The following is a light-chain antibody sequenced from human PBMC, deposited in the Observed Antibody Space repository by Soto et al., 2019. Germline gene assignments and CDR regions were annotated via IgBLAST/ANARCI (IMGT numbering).Light chain of an antibody. Sequence: DKKRYQSPSTVPAIVRDRVTITCRASQSISASLAWYQQKPGKAPKLLMYDASSLESGVPSRFSGSGSGTEFTLTISSLQPDDFTTYFCQLDSFFPRTFGQGAIVDIK. J-gene: IGKJ1*01. CDR3: QLDSFFPRT. CDR2: DAS. CDR1: QSISAS. V-gene: IGKV1-5*01.